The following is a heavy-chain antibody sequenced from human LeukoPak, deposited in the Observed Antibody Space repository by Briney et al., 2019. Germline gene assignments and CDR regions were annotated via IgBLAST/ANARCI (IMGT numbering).Heavy chain of an antibody. CDR1: GFTFSSYA. J-gene: IGHJ4*02. CDR2: ISGSGGST. Sequence: GGSLRLSCAASGFTFSSYAMSWVRQAPGKGLEWVSAISGSGGSTYYADSVKGRSTISRDNAKNSLYLQMNSLRAEDTAVYYCASHYYDSSGYYRENYWGQGTLVTVSS. D-gene: IGHD3-22*01. V-gene: IGHV3-23*01. CDR3: ASHYYDSSGYYRENY.